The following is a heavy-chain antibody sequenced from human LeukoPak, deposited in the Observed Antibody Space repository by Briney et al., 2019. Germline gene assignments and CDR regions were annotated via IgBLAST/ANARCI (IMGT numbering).Heavy chain of an antibody. V-gene: IGHV1-3*01. CDR1: GYTFTSYA. D-gene: IGHD4-17*01. CDR3: ARNYGDYIGIMAPFDY. J-gene: IGHJ4*02. Sequence: ASVKVSCKASGYTFTSYAMHWVRQAPGQRLEWMGWINAGNGNTKYSQKFQGRVIITRDTSASTAYMELSSLRSEDTGVYYCARNYGDYIGIMAPFDYWGQGTLVTVSS. CDR2: INAGNGNT.